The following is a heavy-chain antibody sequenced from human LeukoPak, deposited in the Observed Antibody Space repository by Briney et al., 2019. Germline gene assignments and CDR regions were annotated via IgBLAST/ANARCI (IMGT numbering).Heavy chain of an antibody. J-gene: IGHJ6*02. CDR2: INAGNGNT. CDR3: ARDDCGGDCYNYYYYGMDV. CDR1: GYTFTSYA. V-gene: IGHV1-3*01. D-gene: IGHD2-21*02. Sequence: EASVKVSCKASGYTFTSYAMHWVRQAPGQRLEWMGWINAGNGNTKYSQKFQGRVTITRDTSASTAYMELSSLRSEDTAVYYCARDDCGGDCYNYYYYGMDVWGQGTTVTVSS.